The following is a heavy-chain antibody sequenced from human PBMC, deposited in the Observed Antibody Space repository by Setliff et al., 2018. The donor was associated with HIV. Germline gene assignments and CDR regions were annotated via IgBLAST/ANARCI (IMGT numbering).Heavy chain of an antibody. CDR1: GGSISSSSYY. CDR3: ARHHLVDPFDY. J-gene: IGHJ4*01. D-gene: IGHD2-2*01. CDR2: IFYSGST. Sequence: SETLSLTCTVSGGSISSSSYYWGWIRQPLGKGLEWIGSIFYSGSTYYNPSLKSRLIMSVDTSKNQFSLKLSSVTAADTAVYYCARHHLVDPFDYWGHGTLVTVSS. V-gene: IGHV4-39*01.